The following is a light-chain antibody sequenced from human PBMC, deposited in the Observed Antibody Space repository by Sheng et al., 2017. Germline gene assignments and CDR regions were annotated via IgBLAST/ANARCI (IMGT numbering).Light chain of an antibody. CDR2: AAS. J-gene: IGKJ5*01. CDR1: RSIASNY. Sequence: EIVLTQSPGTLSLSPGERATLSCRASRSIASNYLAWYQLKPGQAPRLLFYAASTRGTGVPDRFSGSGSGTDFTLTITRLEPEDFAVYYCQQYGRSPTFGQGTRLEIK. CDR3: QQYGRSPT. V-gene: IGKV3-20*01.